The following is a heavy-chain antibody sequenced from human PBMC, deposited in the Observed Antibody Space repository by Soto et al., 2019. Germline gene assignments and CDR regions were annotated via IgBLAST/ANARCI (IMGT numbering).Heavy chain of an antibody. Sequence: PGGSLRLSGAACGFTFSDYYMSWILQAPGKGLGWVSYINSSTNSTNHADYVKGRFTISRDKTKNSPYRQMSSLRAEDTDVYYCARAVPRRASSFGYYYYYAMDLWPHRTTVTVSS. V-gene: IGHV3-11*06. J-gene: IGHJ6*02. CDR1: GFTFSDYY. CDR3: ARAVPRRASSFGYYYYYAMDL. CDR2: INSSTNST. D-gene: IGHD2-2*01.